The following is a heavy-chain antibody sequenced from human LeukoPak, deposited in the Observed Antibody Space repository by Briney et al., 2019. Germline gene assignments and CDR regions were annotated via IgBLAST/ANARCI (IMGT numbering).Heavy chain of an antibody. D-gene: IGHD3-22*01. V-gene: IGHV3-23*01. J-gene: IGHJ4*02. CDR3: AKSVYYYDSSGYYSLYYFDY. CDR2: ISGSGGST. Sequence: GGSPRLSCAASGFTFSSYAMSWVRQAPGKGLEWVSAISGSGGSTYHADSVKGRFTISRDNSKNTLYLQMNSLRAEDTAVYYCAKSVYYYDSSGYYSLYYFDYWGQGTLVTVSS. CDR1: GFTFSSYA.